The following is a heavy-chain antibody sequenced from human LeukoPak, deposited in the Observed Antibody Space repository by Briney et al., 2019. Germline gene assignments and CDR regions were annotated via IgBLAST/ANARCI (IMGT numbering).Heavy chain of an antibody. J-gene: IGHJ4*02. CDR1: GFTFSSYE. Sequence: GGSLRLSCAASGFTFSSYEMNWVRQAPGKGLEWVSYISSSGSTIYYADSAKGRFTISRDNAKNSLYLQMNSLRAEDTAVYYCAREGGSGYCGGDCYPNWGQGTLVTVSS. CDR2: ISSSGSTI. D-gene: IGHD2-21*02. V-gene: IGHV3-48*03. CDR3: AREGGSGYCGGDCYPN.